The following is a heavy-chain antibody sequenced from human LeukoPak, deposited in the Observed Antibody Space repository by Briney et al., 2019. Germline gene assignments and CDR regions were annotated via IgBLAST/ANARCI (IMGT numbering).Heavy chain of an antibody. V-gene: IGHV3-21*01. J-gene: IGHJ6*02. Sequence: GGSLRLSCAASGFTFSDYSMNWVRQAPGKGLEWVSAIIKSGSHIYYADSVKGRFTISRDNAKNTLYLQMNSLRAEDTAVYYCARAPRSSWYSGYYYGMDVWGQGTTVTVSS. D-gene: IGHD6-13*01. CDR1: GFTFSDYS. CDR2: IIKSGSHI. CDR3: ARAPRSSWYSGYYYGMDV.